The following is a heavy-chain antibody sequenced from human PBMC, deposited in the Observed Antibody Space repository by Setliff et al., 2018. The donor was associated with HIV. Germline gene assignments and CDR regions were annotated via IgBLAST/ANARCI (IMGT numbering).Heavy chain of an antibody. CDR3: ARGSLATIKYYYYGMDV. V-gene: IGHV1-69*05. D-gene: IGHD5-12*01. Sequence: GASVKVSCKASGGAFSSYALSWVRQAPGQGLEWMGGIIPIFGTANYAQKFQGRVTITRNTSISTAYMELSSLRSEDTAVYYCARGSLATIKYYYYGMDVWGQGTTVTVSS. CDR2: IIPIFGTA. J-gene: IGHJ6*02. CDR1: GGAFSSYA.